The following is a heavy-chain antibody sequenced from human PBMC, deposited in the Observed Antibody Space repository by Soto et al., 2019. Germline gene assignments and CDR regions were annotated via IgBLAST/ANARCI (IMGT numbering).Heavy chain of an antibody. CDR2: INPSGGST. V-gene: IGHV1-46*01. CDR1: GYTFTSYS. D-gene: IGHD3-22*01. J-gene: IGHJ3*02. CDR3: ARNNYDSSGLDI. Sequence: ASVKVSCKASGYTFTSYSMNWVRQAPGQGLEWMGIINPSGGSTSYAQKFQGRVTMTRDTSTSTVYMELSSLRSEDTAVYKCARNNYDSSGLDIWGQGTMVTVSS.